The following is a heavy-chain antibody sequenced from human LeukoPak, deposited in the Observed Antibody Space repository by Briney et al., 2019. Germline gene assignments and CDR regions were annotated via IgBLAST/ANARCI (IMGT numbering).Heavy chain of an antibody. V-gene: IGHV3-23*01. CDR2: ISGSGGST. Sequence: GGSLRLSCAASGFTFSSYAMSWVRQAPGKGLEWVSAISGSGGSTYYADSVKGRFTISRDNSKNTLYLQMNSLRAEDTAVYYCAKGTHYDLWSGYFYGMDVWGQGTTVTVSS. CDR1: GFTFSSYA. D-gene: IGHD3-3*01. CDR3: AKGTHYDLWSGYFYGMDV. J-gene: IGHJ6*02.